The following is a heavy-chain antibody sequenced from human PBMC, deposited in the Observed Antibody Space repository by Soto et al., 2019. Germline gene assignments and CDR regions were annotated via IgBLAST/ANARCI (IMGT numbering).Heavy chain of an antibody. CDR1: GYTFTSYA. D-gene: IGHD6-13*01. CDR3: ARMGAAAGAFDI. Sequence: ASVKVSCKASGYTFTSYAMHWVRQAPGQRLEWMGWINAGNGNTKYSQKFQGRVTITRDTSASTAYMELSSLRSEDTAVYYCARMGAAAGAFDIWGQGTMVTVSS. CDR2: INAGNGNT. V-gene: IGHV1-3*01. J-gene: IGHJ3*02.